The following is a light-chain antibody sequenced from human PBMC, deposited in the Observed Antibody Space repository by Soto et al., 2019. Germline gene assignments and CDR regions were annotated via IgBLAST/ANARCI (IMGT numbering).Light chain of an antibody. CDR1: QDIAIY. J-gene: IGKJ5*01. Sequence: IQLTQSPSSLSASVGDRVTITCRASQDIAIYLAWYQQKPGEAPKLLIYAASTLYGGVPSRFSGSGSGTDFTLTISSLQPEDFATYYCQQPHDYPITFGQGTRLEIK. CDR3: QQPHDYPIT. V-gene: IGKV1-9*01. CDR2: AAS.